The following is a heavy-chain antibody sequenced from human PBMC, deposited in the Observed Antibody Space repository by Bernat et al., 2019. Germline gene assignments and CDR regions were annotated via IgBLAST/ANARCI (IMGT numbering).Heavy chain of an antibody. Sequence: QLQLQESGSGLVKPSQTLSLTCAVSGGSISSGAYSWSWIRQPPGKGLEWIGYIYHSGSTYYNPSLNTRVTISLDRSKNHFSLRLSSVTAADTAVYFCATMGAGDAFDTWAQGQWSPSLQ. CDR3: ATMGAGDAFDT. J-gene: IGHJ3*02. CDR1: GGSISSGAYS. CDR2: IYHSGST. V-gene: IGHV4-30-2*01.